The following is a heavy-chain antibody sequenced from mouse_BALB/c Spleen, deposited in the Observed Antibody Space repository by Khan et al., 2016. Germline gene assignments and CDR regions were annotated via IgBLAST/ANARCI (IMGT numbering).Heavy chain of an antibody. V-gene: IGHV3-6*02. J-gene: IGHJ4*01. Sequence: EVQLQESGPGLVKPSQSLSLTCSVTGYSITSGYYWNWIRQFPGNKLEWMGYISYDGSNNYNPSLKNRISATRDTSKNQFFLKLNAVTSEDTATYYWAPLRRLRSLAYWGQGTSVTVSS. CDR1: GYSITSGYY. CDR2: ISYDGSN. D-gene: IGHD1-2*01. CDR3: APLRRLRSLAY.